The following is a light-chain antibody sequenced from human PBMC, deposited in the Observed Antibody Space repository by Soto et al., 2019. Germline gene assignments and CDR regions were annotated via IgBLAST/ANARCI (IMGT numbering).Light chain of an antibody. J-gene: IGKJ4*01. Sequence: DIVLTQSPATLSLSPGERATLSCRASQSVSSYLAWYQQKPGQAPRLLIYDASNRATGIPARFSGSGSGTDFTLTISSLEPEDFAVYYCQQRSRWPLTVGGGTKVDIK. CDR3: QQRSRWPLT. CDR2: DAS. CDR1: QSVSSY. V-gene: IGKV3-11*01.